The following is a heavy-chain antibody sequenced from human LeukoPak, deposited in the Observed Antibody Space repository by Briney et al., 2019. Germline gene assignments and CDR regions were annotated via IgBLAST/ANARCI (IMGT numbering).Heavy chain of an antibody. CDR1: GFTFSSYE. CDR2: ISSSSSYI. D-gene: IGHD1-26*01. Sequence: TGGSLRLSCAASGFTFSSYEMNWVRQAPGKGLEWVSSISSSSSYIYYADSVKGRFTISRDNAKNSLYLQMNSLSVEDTAVYYCARDRLGAAHDAFDIWGQGTMVTVSS. CDR3: ARDRLGAAHDAFDI. J-gene: IGHJ3*02. V-gene: IGHV3-21*01.